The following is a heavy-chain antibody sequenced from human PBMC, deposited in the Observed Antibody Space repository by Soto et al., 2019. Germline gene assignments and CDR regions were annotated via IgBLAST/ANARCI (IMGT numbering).Heavy chain of an antibody. CDR2: ISYDGSNK. CDR1: GFTFSSYG. D-gene: IGHD6-19*01. J-gene: IGHJ6*03. V-gene: IGHV3-30*18. CDR3: AKLSISEENSSGWAETTNGFDYYYYMDV. Sequence: GGSLRLSCAASGFTFSSYGMHWVRQAPGKGLEWVAVISYDGSNKYYADSVKGRFTISRDNSKNTLYLQMNSLRAEDTDVYYCAKLSISEENSSGWAETTNGFDYYYYMDVWGKGTTVTVSS.